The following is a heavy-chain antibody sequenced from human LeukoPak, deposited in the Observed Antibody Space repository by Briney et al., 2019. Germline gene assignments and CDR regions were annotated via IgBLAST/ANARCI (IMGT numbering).Heavy chain of an antibody. CDR3: AKSQDGGRLFHFDY. J-gene: IGHJ4*02. CDR2: ISGSGGST. Sequence: GGSLRLSCVASGFTVSSNQITWVRQAPGKGLEWVSVISGSGGSTYSADSVKGRFTISRDNSKNTLYLQMNSLRAEDTAVYFCAKSQDGGRLFHFDYWGQGTLVTVSS. V-gene: IGHV3-23*01. D-gene: IGHD1-26*01. CDR1: GFTVSSNQ.